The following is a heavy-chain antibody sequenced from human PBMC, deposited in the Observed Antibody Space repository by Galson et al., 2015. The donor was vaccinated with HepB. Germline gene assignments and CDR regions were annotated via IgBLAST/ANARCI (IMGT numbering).Heavy chain of an antibody. CDR2: ISYDGSNK. CDR1: GFTFSSYA. J-gene: IGHJ3*02. Sequence: SLRLSCAASGFTFSSYAMHWVRQAPGKGLEWVAVISYDGSNKYYADSVKGRFTISRDNSKNTLYLQMNSLRAEDTAVYYCAREKNYYGSGSYYDAFDIWGQGTMVTVSS. CDR3: AREKNYYGSGSYYDAFDI. D-gene: IGHD3-10*01. V-gene: IGHV3-30-3*01.